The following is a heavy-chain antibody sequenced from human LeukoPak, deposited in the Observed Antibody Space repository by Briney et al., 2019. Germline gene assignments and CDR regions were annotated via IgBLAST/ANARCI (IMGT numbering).Heavy chain of an antibody. CDR1: GFTFSHYW. V-gene: IGHV3-74*01. CDR3: ARGGNIAAASVGYYYDMDV. CDR2: LDSDGSII. J-gene: IGHJ6*02. D-gene: IGHD6-13*01. Sequence: GGSLRLSCVVSGFTFSHYWMHWVRQAPGKGLVWVARLDSDGSIITYADSVKGRFTISRDNANKTLYLQMNSLRAEDTAVYYCARGGNIAAASVGYYYDMDVWGQGTTVTVSS.